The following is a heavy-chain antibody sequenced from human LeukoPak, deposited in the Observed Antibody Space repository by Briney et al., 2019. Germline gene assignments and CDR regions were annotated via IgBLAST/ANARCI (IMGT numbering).Heavy chain of an antibody. CDR3: AKDDAWGRYKD. D-gene: IGHD3-16*01. Sequence: PGGSLRLSCAASGFTFSDYYMSWVRQAPGKGLEWVSVISGSGVSTYYADSVKGRFTISRDNSKNTVSLQMNSLRGEDTAVYYCAKDDAWGRYKDWGQGTLVTVSS. CDR2: ISGSGVST. V-gene: IGHV3-23*01. J-gene: IGHJ1*01. CDR1: GFTFSDYY.